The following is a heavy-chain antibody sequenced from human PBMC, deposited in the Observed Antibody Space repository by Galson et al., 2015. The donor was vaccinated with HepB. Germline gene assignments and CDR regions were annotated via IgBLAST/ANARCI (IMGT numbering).Heavy chain of an antibody. Sequence: ETLSLTCIVFGGSMTRTDYYWNWIRQTPGKGLEWIGNIYHSGGTSSNPSLRSRVIISVDTSKNQFSLKLISVTAADTAVYYCASSYGSLFVWGQGTTVTVSS. D-gene: IGHD3-10*01. CDR2: IYHSGGT. CDR1: GGSMTRTDYY. V-gene: IGHV4-39*01. J-gene: IGHJ6*02. CDR3: ASSYGSLFV.